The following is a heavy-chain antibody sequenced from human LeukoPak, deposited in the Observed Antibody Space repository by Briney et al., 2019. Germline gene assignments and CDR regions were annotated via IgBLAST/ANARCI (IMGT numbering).Heavy chain of an antibody. CDR1: GFTFDDYA. V-gene: IGHV3-9*01. CDR2: ISWNSGSI. J-gene: IGHJ6*02. D-gene: IGHD3-9*01. Sequence: GGSLRLSCAASGFTFDDYAMHWVRQAPGKGLEWVSGISWNSGSIGYADSVKGRFTISRDNAKNSLYLQMNSLRAEDTALYYCAKAILDDILTGYPNHYYYYYYGMDVWGQGTTVTVSS. CDR3: AKAILDDILTGYPNHYYYYYYGMDV.